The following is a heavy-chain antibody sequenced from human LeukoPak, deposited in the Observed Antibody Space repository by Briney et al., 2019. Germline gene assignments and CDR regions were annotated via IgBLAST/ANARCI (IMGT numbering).Heavy chain of an antibody. CDR1: GFSFSSYC. D-gene: IGHD2-15*01. V-gene: IGHV3-7*01. Sequence: GGSLRLSCAGSGFSFSSYCMSWVRQAPGKGLEWVANINEDGNKKHYVDSVRGRFTISTDTAKNSVNLEMNSLRAEDTAVYYWWGEGAGFCCGGNCPGALSYHYYGMGVWGQGTTVIVSS. CDR3: WGEGAGFCCGGNCPGALSYHYYGMGV. J-gene: IGHJ6*02. CDR2: INEDGNKK.